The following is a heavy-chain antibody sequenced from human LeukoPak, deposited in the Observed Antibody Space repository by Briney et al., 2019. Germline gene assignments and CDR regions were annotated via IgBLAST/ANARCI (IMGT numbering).Heavy chain of an antibody. D-gene: IGHD2-2*01. CDR3: ARRLTQYDCFDP. J-gene: IGHJ5*02. CDR1: GDSVSSNSVT. CDR2: TYYRSTWYN. Sequence: SQTLSLTCAISGDSVSSNSVTWNWIRQSRSRGLEWLGRTYYRSTWYNDYAVSVRGRITVNPDTSKNQFSLHLNSVTPEDTAVYYCARRLTQYDCFDPWGQGILVTVSS. V-gene: IGHV6-1*01.